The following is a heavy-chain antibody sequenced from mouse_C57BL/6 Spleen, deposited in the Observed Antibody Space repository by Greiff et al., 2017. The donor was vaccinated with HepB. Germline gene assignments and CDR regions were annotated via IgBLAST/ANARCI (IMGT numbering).Heavy chain of an antibody. CDR2: INPSSGYT. CDR1: GYTFTSYT. V-gene: IGHV1-4*01. D-gene: IGHD1-1*01. CDR3: ARIHGSSYDAMDY. J-gene: IGHJ4*01. Sequence: VKLMESGAELARPGASVKMSCKASGYTFTSYTMHWVKQRPGQGLEWIGYINPSSGYTKYNQKFKDKATLTADKSSSTAYMQLSSLTSEDSAVYYCARIHGSSYDAMDYWGQGTSVTVSS.